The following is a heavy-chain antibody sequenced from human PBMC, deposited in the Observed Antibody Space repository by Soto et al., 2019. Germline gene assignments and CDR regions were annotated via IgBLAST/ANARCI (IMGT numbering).Heavy chain of an antibody. CDR1: GGSFSGYY. J-gene: IGHJ3*02. CDR3: ASLMVGVTPPDAFDI. Sequence: SETLSLTCAVYGGSFSGYYWSWIRQPPGKGLEWIGEINHSGSTNYNPSLKSRVTISVDTSKNQFSLKLSSVTAADTAVYYCASLMVGVTPPDAFDIWGQGTMVTVSS. CDR2: INHSGST. V-gene: IGHV4-34*01. D-gene: IGHD2-21*02.